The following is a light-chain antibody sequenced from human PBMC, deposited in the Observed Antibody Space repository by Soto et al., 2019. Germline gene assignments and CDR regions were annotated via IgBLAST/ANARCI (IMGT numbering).Light chain of an antibody. CDR2: AAS. CDR1: QSISAY. J-gene: IGKJ3*01. V-gene: IGKV1-39*01. Sequence: DIQMTQSPSSMSASVGDRVTITCRASQSISAYLNWYQQKPGKAPKLLIYAASSLQSGVPSRFSGSGSGTDFTLTIRSLQPEDFATYYCQESYSTPSVTFGAGTKVDIK. CDR3: QESYSTPSVT.